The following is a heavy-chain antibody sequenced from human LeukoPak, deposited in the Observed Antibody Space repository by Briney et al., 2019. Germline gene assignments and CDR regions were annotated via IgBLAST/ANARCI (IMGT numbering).Heavy chain of an antibody. CDR3: ARVPGGLEWADFDY. CDR2: ISSSSSDI. V-gene: IGHV3-21*01. Sequence: GGSLRLSCAASGFTFSTHSMNWVRQAPGKGLEWVSCISSSSSDIRYADSVKGQFTISRDNAKNSLYLQLSSLRAEDTAVYYCARVPGGLEWADFDYWGQGTLVTVSS. J-gene: IGHJ4*02. CDR1: GFTFSTHS. D-gene: IGHD3-3*01.